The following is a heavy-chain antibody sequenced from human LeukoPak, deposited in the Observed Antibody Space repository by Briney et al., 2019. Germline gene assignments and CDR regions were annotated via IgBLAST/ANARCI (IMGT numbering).Heavy chain of an antibody. CDR1: RFTFSTYS. CDR3: ATNGGGDSGYGNFDY. D-gene: IGHD5-12*01. V-gene: IGHV3-9*01. Sequence: GGSLRLSCAASRFTFSTYSMNWVRQAPGKGLEWVSGISWNSDTIGLADSVKGRFTISRDNAKNSLYLQMNSLRAEDTALYYCATNGGGDSGYGNFDYWGQGTLVTVSS. J-gene: IGHJ4*02. CDR2: ISWNSDTI.